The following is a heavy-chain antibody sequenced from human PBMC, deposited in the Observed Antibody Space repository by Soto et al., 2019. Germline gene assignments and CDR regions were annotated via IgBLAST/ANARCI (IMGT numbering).Heavy chain of an antibody. CDR2: IYYSGST. V-gene: IGHV4-30-4*01. Sequence: QVQLQESGPGLVKPSQTLSLTCTVSGGSISSGDYYWSWIRQPPGKGLEWIGYIYYSGSTYYNPSLKSRVTISVDTSKNQFSLKLSSVTATDTAVYYCAGLQSMRLSGLDPWGQGTLVTVSS. J-gene: IGHJ5*02. CDR3: AGLQSMRLSGLDP. D-gene: IGHD3-16*02. CDR1: GGSISSGDYY.